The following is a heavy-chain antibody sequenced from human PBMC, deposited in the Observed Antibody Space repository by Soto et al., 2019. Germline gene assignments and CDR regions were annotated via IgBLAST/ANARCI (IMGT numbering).Heavy chain of an antibody. Sequence: EVQLVESGGGLVKPGGSLRLSCAASGFTFRRYNMNWVRQAPGKGLEWVSSISSSTTSIYDADSVKGRFITSRDNAKNSVYLQMNSLRADDTAVYFCVRGIDGDDAFEMWGQGTMVIVSS. CDR2: ISSSTTSI. CDR1: GFTFRRYN. J-gene: IGHJ3*02. V-gene: IGHV3-21*01. CDR3: VRGIDGDDAFEM. D-gene: IGHD4-17*01.